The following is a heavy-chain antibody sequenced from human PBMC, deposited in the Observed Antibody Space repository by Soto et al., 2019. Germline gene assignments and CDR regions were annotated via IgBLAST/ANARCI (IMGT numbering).Heavy chain of an antibody. Sequence: PGGSLRLSCAASGFTFSSYGMHWVRQAPGKGLEWVAVISYDGSNKYYADSVKGRFTISRENSKNTLYLQMNSLRAEDTAVYFCARGGSYYYGSGSSKFDYWGQGTLVTVSS. CDR1: GFTFSSYG. J-gene: IGHJ4*02. D-gene: IGHD3-10*01. V-gene: IGHV3-30*03. CDR2: ISYDGSNK. CDR3: ARGGSYYYGSGSSKFDY.